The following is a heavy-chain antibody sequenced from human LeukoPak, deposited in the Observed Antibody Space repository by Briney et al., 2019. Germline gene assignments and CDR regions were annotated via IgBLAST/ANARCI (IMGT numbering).Heavy chain of an antibody. V-gene: IGHV3-30-3*01. J-gene: IGHJ4*02. Sequence: GRSLRLSCAASGFTFSSYAMHWVRQAPGKGLEWVAVISYDGSNKYYADSVKGRFTISRDNSKNTLYLQMSSLRAEDTAVYYCAKAQTNVWSGYYLNYWGQGTLVTVSS. CDR1: GFTFSSYA. CDR2: ISYDGSNK. D-gene: IGHD3-3*01. CDR3: AKAQTNVWSGYYLNY.